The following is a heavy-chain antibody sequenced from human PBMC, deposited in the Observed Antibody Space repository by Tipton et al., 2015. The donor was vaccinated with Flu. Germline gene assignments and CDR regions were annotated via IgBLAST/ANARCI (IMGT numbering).Heavy chain of an antibody. D-gene: IGHD6-13*01. CDR3: ARGYSSSRYDRSGMDV. J-gene: IGHJ6*02. CDR2: IYYSGST. V-gene: IGHV4-31*03. CDR1: GGSISSGGYY. Sequence: LRLSCTVSGGSISSGGYYWSWIRQHPGKGLEWIGYIYYSGSTYYNPSLKSRVTISVDTSKNQFSLKLSSVTAADTAVYYCARGYSSSRYDRSGMDVWGQGTTVTVSS.